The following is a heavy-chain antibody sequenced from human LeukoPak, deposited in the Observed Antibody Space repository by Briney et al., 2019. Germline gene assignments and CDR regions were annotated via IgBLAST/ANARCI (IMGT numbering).Heavy chain of an antibody. CDR2: ISSSGTYM. J-gene: IGHJ4*02. Sequence: GGSLRLSCAASGFSFSDYYMNWIRQAPGKGLEWVAYISSSGTYMDYADSVKGRFTISRDNVKNSVSLQMNSLRAEDTAVYYCARASDFIWGQGTLVTVSS. CDR1: GFSFSDYY. V-gene: IGHV3-11*04. CDR3: ARASDFI.